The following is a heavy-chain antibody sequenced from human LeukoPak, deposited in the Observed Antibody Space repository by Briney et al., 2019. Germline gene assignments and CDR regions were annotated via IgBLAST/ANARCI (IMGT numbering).Heavy chain of an antibody. V-gene: IGHV3-7*01. Sequence: GGSLRLSCGASGFTSSTYWMSWVRQAPGKGLEWVANIKQDGSEKYYLDSVKGRFTISRDNAKNSLYLQMNSLRAEDTAVYFCTREAAAGIDYWGQGTPVTVSS. D-gene: IGHD6-13*01. J-gene: IGHJ4*02. CDR2: IKQDGSEK. CDR1: GFTSSTYW. CDR3: TREAAAGIDY.